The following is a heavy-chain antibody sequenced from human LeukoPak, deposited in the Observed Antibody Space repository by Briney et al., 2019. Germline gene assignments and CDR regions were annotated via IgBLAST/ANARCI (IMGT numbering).Heavy chain of an antibody. CDR2: ICYSGST. V-gene: IGHV4-31*03. D-gene: IGHD3-9*01. Sequence: SQTLSLTCTVSGGSISSGGYYWTWIRQHPGKGLEWLGYICYSGSTYYNPSLRSRVTISVDTSKSQFSLRLSSVTAADTAVYYCARDSPNYDILTGPKGWFDPWGQGTLVTVSS. CDR3: ARDSPNYDILTGPKGWFDP. J-gene: IGHJ5*02. CDR1: GGSISSGGYY.